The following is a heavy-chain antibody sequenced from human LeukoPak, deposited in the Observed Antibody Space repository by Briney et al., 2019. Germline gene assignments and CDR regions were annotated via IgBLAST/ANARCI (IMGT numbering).Heavy chain of an antibody. CDR2: IIPIFGTA. CDR1: GGTFSSYA. J-gene: IGHJ3*02. D-gene: IGHD5-12*01. V-gene: IGHV1-69*05. Sequence: SVKVSCKASGGTFSSYAISWVRQAPGQGLEWMGRIIPIFGTANYAQKFQGRVTITTDESTNTAYMELSSLRSEDTAVYYCARRGYSGYDKNGGAFDIWGQGTMVTVSS. CDR3: ARRGYSGYDKNGGAFDI.